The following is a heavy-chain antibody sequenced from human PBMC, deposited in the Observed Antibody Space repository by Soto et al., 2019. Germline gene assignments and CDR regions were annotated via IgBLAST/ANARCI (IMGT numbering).Heavy chain of an antibody. J-gene: IGHJ5*02. Sequence: GGSLRLSCAASGFTFSSYSMNWVRQAPGKGLEWVSYISSSSTIYYADSVKGRFTISRDNAKNSLYLQMNSLRAEDTAVYYCAAQVAGTGNWFDPWGQGTLVTVSS. V-gene: IGHV3-48*01. D-gene: IGHD6-19*01. CDR1: GFTFSSYS. CDR3: AAQVAGTGNWFDP. CDR2: ISSSSTI.